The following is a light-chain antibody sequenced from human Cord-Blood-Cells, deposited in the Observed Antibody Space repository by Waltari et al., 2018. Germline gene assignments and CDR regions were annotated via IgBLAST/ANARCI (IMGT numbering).Light chain of an antibody. J-gene: IGLJ7*01. CDR1: ALPKQY. CDR2: KDS. V-gene: IGLV3-25*02. Sequence: SYELTQPPSVSVSPGQTARITCSGDALPKQYAYWYQQKSGQAPVLGIYKDSERPSGNPERFSGSSSGTTVTLTISGVQAEDEADYYCQSADSSGTYPVFGGGTQLTVL. CDR3: QSADSSGTYPV.